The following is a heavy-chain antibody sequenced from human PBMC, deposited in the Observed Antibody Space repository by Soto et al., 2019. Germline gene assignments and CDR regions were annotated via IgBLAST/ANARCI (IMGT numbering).Heavy chain of an antibody. CDR2: IFYLGSS. CDR3: ARHSLALRKNNWFDP. CDR1: GDSIISSDFY. J-gene: IGHJ5*02. V-gene: IGHV4-39*01. D-gene: IGHD3-3*02. Sequence: SETLSLTCTVSGDSIISSDFYWVWVRQPPGKGLEWIGSIFYLGSSYYNPSPKSRVTMSVDTSKNQFSLRLRSVTAADTALYFCARHSLALRKNNWFDPWGQGIMVTVSS.